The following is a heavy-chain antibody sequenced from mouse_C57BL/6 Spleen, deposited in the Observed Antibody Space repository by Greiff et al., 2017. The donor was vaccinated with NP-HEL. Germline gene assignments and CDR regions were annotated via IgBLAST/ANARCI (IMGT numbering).Heavy chain of an antibody. J-gene: IGHJ1*03. CDR3: ARGGLRRDWYFDV. Sequence: EVQLQQSGPELVKPGASVKISCKASGYTFTDYYMNWVKQSHGKSLEWIGDINPNNGGTSYNQKFKGKATLTVDKSSSTAYMELRSLTSEDSAVYYCARGGLRRDWYFDVWGTGTTVTVSS. CDR2: INPNNGGT. V-gene: IGHV1-26*01. D-gene: IGHD2-4*01. CDR1: GYTFTDYY.